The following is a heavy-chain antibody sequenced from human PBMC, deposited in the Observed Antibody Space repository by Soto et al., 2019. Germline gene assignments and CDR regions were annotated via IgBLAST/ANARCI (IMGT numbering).Heavy chain of an antibody. V-gene: IGHV3-23*01. CDR3: AKASTWYPYFDY. Sequence: LPCAAAGFPFGSYGVNWIRQAPGKGLEWVPAISSSGGSTYYADSVKGRFTISRDNSKNTLYLQMNTLTAEDTAVYYCAKASTWYPYFDYWGQGTLVTVSS. CDR1: GFPFGSYG. CDR2: ISSSGGST. D-gene: IGHD6-13*01. J-gene: IGHJ4*02.